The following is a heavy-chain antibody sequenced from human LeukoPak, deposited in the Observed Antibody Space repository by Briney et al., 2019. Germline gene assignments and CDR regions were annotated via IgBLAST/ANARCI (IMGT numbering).Heavy chain of an antibody. CDR3: AKQLAAAGFDF. CDR2: ISGSGGST. J-gene: IGHJ4*02. V-gene: IGHV3-23*01. Sequence: GGSLRLACAASGFTFSSYTMHWVRQAPGKGLEWVSGISGSGGSTYYADSVKGRFTISRDNSKNTLYVQMNSLRAEDTAVYYCAKQLAAAGFDFWGQGTLVTVSS. D-gene: IGHD6-13*01. CDR1: GFTFSSYT.